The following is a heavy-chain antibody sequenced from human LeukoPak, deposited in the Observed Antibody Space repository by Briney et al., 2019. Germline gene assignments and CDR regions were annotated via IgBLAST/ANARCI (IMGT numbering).Heavy chain of an antibody. Sequence: PGGSLRLSCAASGFTFADAWMSWVRQAPGKGLEWVGRIKSKTDGETIDYAAPVKGRISISRDDSKDTVYLQMDSLKTDDTAVYYCTTRAGMGYWGQGALVTVSS. V-gene: IGHV3-15*01. D-gene: IGHD2-8*01. CDR3: TTRAGMGY. CDR2: IKSKTDGETI. J-gene: IGHJ4*02. CDR1: GFTFADAW.